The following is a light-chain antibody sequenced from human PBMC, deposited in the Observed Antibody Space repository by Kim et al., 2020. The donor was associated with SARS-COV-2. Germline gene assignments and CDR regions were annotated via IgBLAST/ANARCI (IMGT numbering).Light chain of an antibody. J-gene: IGKJ4*01. CDR2: GAS. Sequence: VSPGERATLSCRASQSVSSNLAWYQQKPGQAPRLLIYGASTRATGIPARFSGSGSGTEFTLTISSLQSEDFAVYYCQQYNYWPPAFGGGTKVDIK. CDR3: QQYNYWPPA. CDR1: QSVSSN. V-gene: IGKV3-15*01.